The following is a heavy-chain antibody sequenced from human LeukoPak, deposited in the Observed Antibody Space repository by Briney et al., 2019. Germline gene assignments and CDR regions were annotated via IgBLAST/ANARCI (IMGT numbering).Heavy chain of an antibody. CDR1: GGSFSGYY. Sequence: SETLSLTCAVYGGSFSGYYWSWIRQPPGKGLEWIGEINHSGSTNYNPSLKSRVTISVDTSKNQFSLKLSSVTAADTAVYYCARAPREWGQGTLVTVSS. J-gene: IGHJ4*02. CDR3: ARAPRE. V-gene: IGHV4-34*01. CDR2: INHSGST.